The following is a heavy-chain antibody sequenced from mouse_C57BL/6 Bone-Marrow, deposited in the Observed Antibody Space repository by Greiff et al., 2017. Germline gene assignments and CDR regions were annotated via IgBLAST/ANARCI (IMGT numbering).Heavy chain of an antibody. CDR3: ARTGPVGRSFDY. Sequence: QVQLQQPGAELVKPGASVKMSCKASGYTFTSYWITWVKQRPGQGLEWIGDIYPSSGRTNYNEKFKSKAILTVATSSNTAYMQLSSLTSEDSAVFYCARTGPVGRSFDYWGQGTTLSVSS. J-gene: IGHJ2*01. D-gene: IGHD4-1*01. CDR1: GYTFTSYW. CDR2: IYPSSGRT. V-gene: IGHV1-55*01.